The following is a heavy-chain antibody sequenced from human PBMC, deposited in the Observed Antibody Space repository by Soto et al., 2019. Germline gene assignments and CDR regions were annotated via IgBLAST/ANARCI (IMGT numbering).Heavy chain of an antibody. CDR1: GFTFSSYA. V-gene: IGHV3-23*01. Sequence: GGSLRLSCAASGFTFSSYAMSWVRQAPGKGLEWVSAISGSGGSTYYADSVKGRFTISRDNSKNTLYLQMNSLRAEDTAVYYCAKDSVLLWFGDDQTPNVYYYYYMDVWGKGTTVTVSS. CDR2: ISGSGGST. J-gene: IGHJ6*03. CDR3: AKDSVLLWFGDDQTPNVYYYYYMDV. D-gene: IGHD3-10*01.